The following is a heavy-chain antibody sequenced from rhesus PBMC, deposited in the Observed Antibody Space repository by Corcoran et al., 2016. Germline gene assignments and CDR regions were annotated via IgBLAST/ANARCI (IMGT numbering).Heavy chain of an antibody. D-gene: IGHD2-39*02. J-gene: IGHJ6*01. V-gene: IGHV4-143*01. CDR2: VDGNRAST. Sequence: QVQLQESGPGLVKPLETLSLTFAVSGGSITGYHNWNWTRQPPAKGREWIGAVDGNRASTNYNPALKSRVTISKDTSKNQCSRRLTSVTAADTAGYYCARQGYTDHLGGLDSWGQGVVVTVSS. CDR3: ARQGYTDHLGGLDS. CDR1: GGSITGYHN.